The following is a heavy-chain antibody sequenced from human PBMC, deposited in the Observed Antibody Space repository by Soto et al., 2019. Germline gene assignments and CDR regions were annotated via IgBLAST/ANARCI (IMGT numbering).Heavy chain of an antibody. CDR2: ISAYNGNT. Sequence: ASVKVSWKASGYTITSYYMHWVRQAPRQGLEWMGWISAYNGNTNYAQKLQGRVTMTTDNSKNTLYLQMNSLRAEDTAVYYCATSRAYIAAAGRFDYWGQGTLVTVSS. J-gene: IGHJ4*02. CDR3: ATSRAYIAAAGRFDY. CDR1: GYTITSYY. D-gene: IGHD6-13*01. V-gene: IGHV1-18*04.